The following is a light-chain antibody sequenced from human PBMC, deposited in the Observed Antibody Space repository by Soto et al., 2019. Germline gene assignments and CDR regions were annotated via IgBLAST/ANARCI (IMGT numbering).Light chain of an antibody. V-gene: IGKV1-6*02. CDR2: AAA. Sequence: AIQMAQSPSSLSASVGDRVTITCRASQGIGNDVGWFQQKPGKAPKLLIYAAATLQSGDPSRFSGSRSSTDFTLTISSLQHEDFATYDRLQEHNYPLTFGGGTKVEIK. J-gene: IGKJ4*01. CDR1: QGIGND. CDR3: LQEHNYPLT.